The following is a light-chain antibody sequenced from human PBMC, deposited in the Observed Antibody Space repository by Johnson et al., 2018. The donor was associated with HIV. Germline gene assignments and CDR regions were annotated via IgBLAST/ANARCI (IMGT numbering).Light chain of an antibody. CDR2: ENN. Sequence: QSVLTQPPSVSAAPGQKVTISCSGSSSNIGNNYVSWYQQLPGTVPKLLIYENNKRPSGIPDRFSGSKSGTSATLGITGLQTGDEADYYCGTWDSSLSAGGYVFGTGTKVTVL. CDR3: GTWDSSLSAGGYV. CDR1: SSNIGNNY. V-gene: IGLV1-51*01. J-gene: IGLJ1*01.